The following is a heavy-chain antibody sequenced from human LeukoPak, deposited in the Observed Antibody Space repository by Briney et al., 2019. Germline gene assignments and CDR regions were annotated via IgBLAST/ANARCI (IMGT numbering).Heavy chain of an antibody. V-gene: IGHV4-39*07. CDR2: IYYSGST. J-gene: IGHJ6*03. D-gene: IGHD2-15*01. CDR3: ARGYCSGSCYSYYYYNYMDV. Sequence: SETLSLTCTVSGGSISSSNYYWGWIRQPPGKGLEWIGSIYYSGSTYYNPSLKSRVTISVDTSKNQFSLKLSSVTAADTAVYYCARGYCSGSCYSYYYYNYMDVWGKGTTVTVSS. CDR1: GGSISSSNYY.